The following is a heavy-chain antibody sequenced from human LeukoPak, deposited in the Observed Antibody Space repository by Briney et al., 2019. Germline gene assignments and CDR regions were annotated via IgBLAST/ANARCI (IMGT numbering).Heavy chain of an antibody. J-gene: IGHJ4*02. CDR1: GFAFSSYA. CDR3: AKEGVDPRGRYYFDY. CDR2: ISGSGGST. D-gene: IGHD3-3*01. Sequence: PGGSLRLSCAASGFAFSSYAMSWVRQAPGKGLEWVSAISGSGGSTYYADSVKGRFTISRDNSKNTLYLQMNSLRAEDTAVYYCAKEGVDPRGRYYFDYWGQGTLVTVSS. V-gene: IGHV3-23*01.